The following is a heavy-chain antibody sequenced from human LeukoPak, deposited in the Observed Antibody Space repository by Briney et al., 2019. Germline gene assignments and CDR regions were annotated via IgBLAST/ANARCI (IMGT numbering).Heavy chain of an antibody. CDR2: IRYDGSNK. Sequence: GGSLRLSCAASGFTFSSYGMHWVRQAPGKGLEWVAFIRYDGSNKYYADSVKGRFTISRDNSKNTLYLQMNSLRADDTAVYYCAKDITMTTVTPGDYWGQGTLVTVSS. CDR3: AKDITMTTVTPGDY. J-gene: IGHJ4*02. V-gene: IGHV3-30*02. D-gene: IGHD4-17*01. CDR1: GFTFSSYG.